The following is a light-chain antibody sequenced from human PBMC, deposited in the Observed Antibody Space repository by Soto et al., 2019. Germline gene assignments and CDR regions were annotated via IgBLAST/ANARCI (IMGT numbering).Light chain of an antibody. CDR1: QSIRSY. Sequence: DIQLTQSPSSLSASVGGRVTITCRASQSIRSYLNWYQQKPGKAPKLLIYAASSLQTGVSSRFSGSGSGTDFTLTISNLQPEDFATYYCQQTSSTPTFGGGTKVEIK. CDR2: AAS. CDR3: QQTSSTPT. V-gene: IGKV1-39*01. J-gene: IGKJ4*01.